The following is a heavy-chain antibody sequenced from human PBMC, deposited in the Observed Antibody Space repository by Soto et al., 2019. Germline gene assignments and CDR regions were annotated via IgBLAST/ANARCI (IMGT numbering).Heavy chain of an antibody. CDR1: GYTFTSYA. D-gene: IGHD3-3*01. V-gene: IGHV1-3*01. CDR2: VNAGNGNT. Sequence: ASVKVSCKASGYTFTSYAMHWVRQAPGQRLEWMGWVNAGNGNTKYSQKFQGRVTMTRDTSTSTAYMELSSLRSEDTAVYYCARARTDDFWSGYYTPYYYYMDVWGKGTTVTVSS. CDR3: ARARTDDFWSGYYTPYYYYMDV. J-gene: IGHJ6*03.